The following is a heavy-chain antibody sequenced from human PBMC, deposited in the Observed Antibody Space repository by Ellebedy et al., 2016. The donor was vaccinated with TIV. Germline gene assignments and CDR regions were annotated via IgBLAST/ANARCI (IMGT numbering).Heavy chain of an antibody. V-gene: IGHV3-30*03. Sequence: GESLKISCAASGFTFSSYGMHWVRQAPGKGLEWVAVISYDGSNKYYADSVKGRFTISRDNSKNTLYLQMNSLRAEDTAVYYCVRQPGPGDYNGGSEYNGFWGQGAPVTVSS. CDR3: VRQPGPGDYNGGSEYNGF. CDR1: GFTFSSYG. D-gene: IGHD3-22*01. J-gene: IGHJ4*02. CDR2: ISYDGSNK.